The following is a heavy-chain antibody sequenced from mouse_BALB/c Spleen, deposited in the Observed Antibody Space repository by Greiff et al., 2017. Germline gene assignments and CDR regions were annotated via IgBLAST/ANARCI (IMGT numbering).Heavy chain of an antibody. J-gene: IGHJ4*01. CDR1: GFSLTSYG. CDR3: ARDGIYYGSSYDYAMDY. Sequence: VQVVESGPGLVAPSQSLSITCTVSGFSLTSYGVHWVRQPPGKGLEWLGVIWAGGSTNYNSALMSRLSISKDNSKSQVFLKMNSLQTDDTAMYYCARDGIYYGSSYDYAMDYWGQGTSLTVSS. CDR2: IWAGGST. D-gene: IGHD1-1*01. V-gene: IGHV2-9*02.